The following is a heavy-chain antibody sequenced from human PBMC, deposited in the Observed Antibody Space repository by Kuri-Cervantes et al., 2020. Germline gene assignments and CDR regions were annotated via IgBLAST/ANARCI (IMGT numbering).Heavy chain of an antibody. D-gene: IGHD1-14*01. CDR2: IRSASYGGAT. V-gene: IGHV3-49*03. J-gene: IGHJ4*02. Sequence: GGSLRLSCEGSGFNFADYTINWFRQPPGKGLEWVAFIRSASYGGATQYAASVKGRFTISRDDSQSLAYLEISTLKTEDTGMYYCTRNRTTPFDYWGQGTLVTVSS. CDR1: GFNFADYT. CDR3: TRNRTTPFDY.